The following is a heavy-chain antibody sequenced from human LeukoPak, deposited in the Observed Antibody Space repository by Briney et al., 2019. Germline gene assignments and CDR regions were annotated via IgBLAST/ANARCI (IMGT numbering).Heavy chain of an antibody. CDR1: GLTFSHSG. CDR3: ARDQTSLDDSSGYRKYSFGS. Sequence: GRSLRLSCTASGLTFSHSGWHWVRQVPGKGLVWVAFISHDGTNKHYADSVKGRFTISRDDSKKAVFLEMNSLRAEDTAVYYCARDQTSLDDSSGYRKYSFGSWGQGTLVTVSS. J-gene: IGHJ5*02. V-gene: IGHV3-30*12. D-gene: IGHD3-22*01. CDR2: ISHDGTNK.